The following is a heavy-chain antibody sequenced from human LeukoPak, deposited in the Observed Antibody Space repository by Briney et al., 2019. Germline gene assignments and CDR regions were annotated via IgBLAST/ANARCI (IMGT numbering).Heavy chain of an antibody. Sequence: SETLSLTCAVSGVSISSSYWSWIRQPPGKGLEWMGYIYYSGNTNYNPSLKSRVAMSIDTSKNQFSLKLTPVTAADTALYYCARDGSGSSADVWGKGTSVTVSS. D-gene: IGHD6-6*01. CDR1: GVSISSSY. J-gene: IGHJ6*04. V-gene: IGHV4-59*01. CDR2: IYYSGNT. CDR3: ARDGSGSSADV.